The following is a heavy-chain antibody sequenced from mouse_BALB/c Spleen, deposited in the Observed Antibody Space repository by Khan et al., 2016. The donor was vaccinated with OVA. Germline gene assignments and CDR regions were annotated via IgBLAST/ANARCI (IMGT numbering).Heavy chain of an antibody. CDR2: ITYSGST. CDR1: GYSITSDYA. V-gene: IGHV3-2*02. J-gene: IGHJ3*01. D-gene: IGHD4-1*01. CDR3: VMGRTY. Sequence: EVQLQESGPGLVKPSQSLSLTCTVTGYSITSDYAWNWIRQFPGNKLEWMGYITYSGSTSYIPSLKSRISITRDTSKNQFFLQLNSVTSEDTATYYCVMGRTYWGQGTLVTVSA.